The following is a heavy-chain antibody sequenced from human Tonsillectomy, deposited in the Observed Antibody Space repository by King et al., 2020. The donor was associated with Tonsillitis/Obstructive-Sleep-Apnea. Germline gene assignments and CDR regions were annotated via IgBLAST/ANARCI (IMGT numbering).Heavy chain of an antibody. Sequence: VQLVESGGGLEQPGGSLRLSCEASGFTFSSYAMSWVRQAPGKGLEWVSGIRGSGGSTYYADSVKGRFTISRDNSKNTLYLQMNSLRAEDTAVYYCAKLGNLEWLGYYYYMDVWGKGTTVTVSS. CDR3: AKLGNLEWLGYYYYMDV. CDR1: GFTFSSYA. D-gene: IGHD3-3*01. J-gene: IGHJ6*03. V-gene: IGHV3-23*04. CDR2: IRGSGGST.